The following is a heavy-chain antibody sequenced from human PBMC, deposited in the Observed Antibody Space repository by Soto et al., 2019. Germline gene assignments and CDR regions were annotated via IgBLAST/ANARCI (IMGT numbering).Heavy chain of an antibody. J-gene: IGHJ4*02. D-gene: IGHD3-3*01. CDR1: GGSITGYY. CDR2: IYDSGTT. V-gene: IGHV4-4*09. Sequence: SETLSLTCTGSGGSITGYYWSWIRLPPGKGLEWIGYIYDSGTTTYNAALKSRVSISAETSKNQFSLNLRSVTAADTAIYYCARRKYDEEGYFFDFWRQGVLVTVS. CDR3: ARRKYDEEGYFFDF.